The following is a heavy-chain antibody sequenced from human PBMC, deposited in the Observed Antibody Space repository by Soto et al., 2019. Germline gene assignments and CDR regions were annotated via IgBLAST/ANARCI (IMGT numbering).Heavy chain of an antibody. CDR1: GGSISSGGYS. V-gene: IGHV4-30-2*01. Sequence: QLQLQESGSGLVKPSQTLSLTCAVSGGSISSGGYSWSWIRQPPGKGLEWIGYIYHSGSTYYNPTLTSRVTISVDRSKNQFSLKLSSVTAAATAVYYCARAGGLGAVAADYWGQGTLVTVSS. J-gene: IGHJ4*02. CDR3: ARAGGLGAVAADY. CDR2: IYHSGST. D-gene: IGHD6-19*01.